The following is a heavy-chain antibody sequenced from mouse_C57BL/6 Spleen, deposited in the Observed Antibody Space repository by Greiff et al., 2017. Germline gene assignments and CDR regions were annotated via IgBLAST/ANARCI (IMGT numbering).Heavy chain of an antibody. J-gene: IGHJ4*01. D-gene: IGHD2-4*01. V-gene: IGHV1-81*01. Sequence: QVQLKESGAELARPGASVKLSCKASGYTFTSYGISWVKQRTGQGLEWIGEIYPSSGNTYYNEKFKGKATLTADKSSSTAYMELRSLTSEDSAVYFCAGSEGGIYYDHYYAMDYWGQGTSVTVSS. CDR3: AGSEGGIYYDHYYAMDY. CDR2: IYPSSGNT. CDR1: GYTFTSYG.